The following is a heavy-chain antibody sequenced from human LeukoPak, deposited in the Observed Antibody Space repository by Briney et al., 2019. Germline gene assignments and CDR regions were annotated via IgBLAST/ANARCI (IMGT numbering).Heavy chain of an antibody. J-gene: IGHJ3*01. CDR1: GYTFTSYY. D-gene: IGHD3-22*01. V-gene: IGHV1-46*01. Sequence: GASVKVSCKASGYTFTSYYMHWVRQAPGQGLEWMGIINPSGGSTSYAQKFQGRVTMTRDTSTSTVYMELSSLRSEDTAVYYCARGASYYYDSSGYGESWGQGTMVTVSS. CDR3: ARGASYYYDSSGYGES. CDR2: INPSGGST.